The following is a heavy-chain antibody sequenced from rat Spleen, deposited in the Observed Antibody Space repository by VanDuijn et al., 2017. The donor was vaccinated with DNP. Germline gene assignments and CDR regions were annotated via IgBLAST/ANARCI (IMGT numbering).Heavy chain of an antibody. CDR1: GFIFSNYW. D-gene: IGHD3-8*01. CDR2: ITKTGDST. Sequence: EVLLVESGGGPVQPGRSLKLSCVASGFIFSNYWMTWIRQAPGKGLEWVASITKTGDSTYYSDSVKGRFSISRDNAKSTLCLQVNSLRSEDTATYYCTSNPHIRTAAPFDYWGQGVMVTVSS. V-gene: IGHV5-31*01. CDR3: TSNPHIRTAAPFDY. J-gene: IGHJ2*01.